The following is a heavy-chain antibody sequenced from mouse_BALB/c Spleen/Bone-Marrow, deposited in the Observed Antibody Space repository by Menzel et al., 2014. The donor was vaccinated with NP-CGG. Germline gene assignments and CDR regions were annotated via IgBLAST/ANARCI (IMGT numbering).Heavy chain of an antibody. V-gene: IGHV5-9-2*01. CDR1: GFSFNSYG. Sequence: DVHLVESGGGLVKSGGSLKLSCAASGFSFNSYGMSWVRQTPEKRLEWVATISGGGSYTFYPDCVTGRFTISSANAKNNLYQKQSSLRSEDTALYYWARHAYYDQTEVSFVYWGQGTLVAVSA. D-gene: IGHD2-4*01. J-gene: IGHJ3*01. CDR3: ARHAYYDQTEVSFVY. CDR2: ISGGGSYT.